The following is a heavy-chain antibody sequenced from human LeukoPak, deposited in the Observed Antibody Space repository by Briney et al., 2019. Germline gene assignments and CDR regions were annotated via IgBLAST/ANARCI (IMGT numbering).Heavy chain of an antibody. D-gene: IGHD4-23*01. Sequence: SQTLSLTCTVSGGSISSGDYYWSWIRQPPEKGLEWIGYIYYSGSTYYNPSLKSRITISLDTSKNQFSLKLSSVTAADTAVYYCARQYNGGPFDYWGQGTLVTVSS. CDR3: ARQYNGGPFDY. J-gene: IGHJ4*02. CDR1: GGSISSGDYY. V-gene: IGHV4-30-4*08. CDR2: IYYSGST.